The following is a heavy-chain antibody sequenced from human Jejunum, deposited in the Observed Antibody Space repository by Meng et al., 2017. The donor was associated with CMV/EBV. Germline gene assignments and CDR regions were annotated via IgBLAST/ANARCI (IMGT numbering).Heavy chain of an antibody. J-gene: IGHJ4*01. CDR1: GYSISSGYY. CDR2: ISYSGST. V-gene: IGHV4-38-2*01. CDR3: ARWSGSGNYPFADY. D-gene: IGHD3-10*01. Sequence: GYSISSGYYWGWIRQSARKGLEWIGSISYSGSTNYNPSLKSRVTISMDTSENQFSLKVSSVTAGDTAVYYCARWSGSGNYPFADYWGQERWSPSPQ.